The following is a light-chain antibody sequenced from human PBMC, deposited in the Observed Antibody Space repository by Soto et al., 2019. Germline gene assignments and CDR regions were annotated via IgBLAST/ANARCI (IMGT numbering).Light chain of an antibody. J-gene: IGKJ1*01. CDR2: DAS. V-gene: IGKV3-15*01. Sequence: IVMTQSRSTLSVSPGERATLSCRASQSVNSNLAWYQQKPGQAPRLLIYDASTRATAIPARFSGSGSGTEFTLTISSLQSEDFAVYYCQQYNNWPRTFGQGTKVEIK. CDR3: QQYNNWPRT. CDR1: QSVNSN.